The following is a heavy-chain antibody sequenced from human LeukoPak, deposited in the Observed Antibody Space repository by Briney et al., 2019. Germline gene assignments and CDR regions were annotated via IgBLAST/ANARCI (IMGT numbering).Heavy chain of an antibody. Sequence: GGSLRLSCAASGFTFNSYAMSWVRQAPGKGLEWVSTISSGGGSTYYADSVKGRFTISRDNSKNTLYLQMSSLRAEDTAVYYCAKALGVEVPAASRWFDPWGQGTLVTVSS. CDR3: AKALGVEVPAASRWFDP. D-gene: IGHD2-2*01. CDR2: ISSGGGST. CDR1: GFTFNSYA. J-gene: IGHJ5*02. V-gene: IGHV3-23*01.